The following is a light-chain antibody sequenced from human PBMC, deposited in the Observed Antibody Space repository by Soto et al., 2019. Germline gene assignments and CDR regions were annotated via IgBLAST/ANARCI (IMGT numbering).Light chain of an antibody. CDR2: EVS. J-gene: IGLJ1*01. Sequence: SLLTQPPSPSGSSCQSVTISCTGTRSDVGGYNYFSWFQQHPGKAPKVIIYEVSNRPSGVPDRFSGSKSGYTASLTVSGLHAEDEADYYCSSYAGTNDFFVFGTGTKVTVL. V-gene: IGLV2-8*01. CDR3: SSYAGTNDFFV. CDR1: RSDVGGYNY.